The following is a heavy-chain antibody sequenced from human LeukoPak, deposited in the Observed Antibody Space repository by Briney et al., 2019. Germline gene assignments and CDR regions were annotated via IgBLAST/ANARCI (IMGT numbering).Heavy chain of an antibody. J-gene: IGHJ4*02. CDR2: ISAYNGNT. CDR1: GYTFTSYG. CDR3: ARGRNIGYIVVVPAAYFDY. Sequence: ASVKVSCKASGYTFTSYGISWVRQAPGQGLEWMGWISAYNGNTNYAQKLQGRVTMTTDTSTSKAYMELRSLRSDDTAVYYCARGRNIGYIVVVPAAYFDYWGQGTLVPVSS. D-gene: IGHD2-2*01. V-gene: IGHV1-18*01.